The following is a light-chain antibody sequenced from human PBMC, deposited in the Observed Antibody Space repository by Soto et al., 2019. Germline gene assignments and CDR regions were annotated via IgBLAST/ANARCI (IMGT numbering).Light chain of an antibody. CDR1: SSDVGGYNY. V-gene: IGLV2-14*01. J-gene: IGLJ1*01. CDR2: EVS. Sequence: QSALTQPASVSGSPGQSIAISCTGTSSDVGGYNYVSWYQQLPGKAPKLLISEVSNRPSGVSHRFSGSKSGITASLTISGLQAEDEADYYCSSYRTGGPFVFGTGTKVTVL. CDR3: SSYRTGGPFV.